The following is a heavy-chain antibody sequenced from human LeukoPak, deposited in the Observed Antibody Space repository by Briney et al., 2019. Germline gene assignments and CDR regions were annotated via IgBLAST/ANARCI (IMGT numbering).Heavy chain of an antibody. Sequence: SSVKVSRTPSGGTFSHYAISWVRQAPGQGLEWMGRIITILGIANYAQKFQGRVTITADKSTSTAYMELSSLRSEDTAVYYCERDHIFIAAAGTGYWGQGSLVTVSS. D-gene: IGHD6-13*01. V-gene: IGHV1-69*04. CDR3: ERDHIFIAAAGTGY. J-gene: IGHJ4*02. CDR1: GGTFSHYA. CDR2: IITILGIA.